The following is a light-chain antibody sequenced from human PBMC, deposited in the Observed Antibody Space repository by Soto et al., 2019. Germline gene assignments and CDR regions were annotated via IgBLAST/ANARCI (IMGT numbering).Light chain of an antibody. CDR2: WAS. Sequence: IVLSKSPDSLAVSLGERATINCKSSQSVLYSSNSKNYLAWYQQKPGQPPKLLIYWASTRESGVPDRFSGSGSGTDFTLTISSLQAEDVAVYYCQQYYSTPPTFGGGTKV. CDR3: QQYYSTPPT. CDR1: QSVLYSSNSKNY. J-gene: IGKJ4*01. V-gene: IGKV4-1*01.